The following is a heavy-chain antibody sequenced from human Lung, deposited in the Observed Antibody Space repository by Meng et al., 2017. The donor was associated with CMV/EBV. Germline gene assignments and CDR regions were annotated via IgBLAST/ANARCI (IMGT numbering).Heavy chain of an antibody. CDR2: INSDGTNT. D-gene: IGHD3-3*01. CDR1: GITVSGYW. CDR3: ARASTYDFWSGYSFSDFYGMDV. Sequence: GEXXKISCAASGITVSGYWMHWVRQVPGKGLVWVSRINSDGTNTNYAESVKGRFTISRDNAKNTLYLQMNSLRADDSALYYCARASTYDFWSGYSFSDFYGMDVWXKGTTVTVSS. V-gene: IGHV3-74*01. J-gene: IGHJ6*04.